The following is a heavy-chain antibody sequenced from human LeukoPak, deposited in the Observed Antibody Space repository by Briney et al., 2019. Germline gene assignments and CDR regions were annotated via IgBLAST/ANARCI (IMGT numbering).Heavy chain of an antibody. J-gene: IGHJ4*02. CDR3: ARATTTGDYFDY. CDR1: GGSISSSNW. D-gene: IGHD2-8*02. Sequence: SETLSLTCAVSGGSISSSNWWSWVRPPPGKGLEWIGEIYHSGSTNYNPSLKSRVTISVDKSRNQFSLKLSSVTAADTAVYYCARATTTGDYFDYWGQGTLVTVSS. CDR2: IYHSGST. V-gene: IGHV4-4*02.